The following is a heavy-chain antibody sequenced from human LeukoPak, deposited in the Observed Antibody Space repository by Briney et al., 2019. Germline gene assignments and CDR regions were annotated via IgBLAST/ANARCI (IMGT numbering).Heavy chain of an antibody. V-gene: IGHV3-64D*09. CDR2: ISSNGGST. J-gene: IGHJ4*02. CDR3: VKEGGTYSSSWYDY. D-gene: IGHD6-13*01. CDR1: GFTFSSYA. Sequence: GGSLRLSCSASGFTFSSYAMHWVRQAPGKGLEYVSAISSNGGSTYYADSVKGRFTISRDNSKNTLYLQMCSLRAEDTAVYYCVKEGGTYSSSWYDYWGQGTLVTVSS.